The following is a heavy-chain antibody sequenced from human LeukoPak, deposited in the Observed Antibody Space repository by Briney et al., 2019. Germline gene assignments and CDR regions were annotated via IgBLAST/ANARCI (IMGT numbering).Heavy chain of an antibody. Sequence: PSETLSLTCAVYGGSFSGYYWGWIRQPPGKGLEWIGEINHSGSTNYNPSLKSRVTISVDTSKNQFSLKLSSVTAADTAVYYCARGADDFWSGPENWFDPWGQGTLVTVSS. CDR2: INHSGST. V-gene: IGHV4-34*01. CDR3: ARGADDFWSGPENWFDP. CDR1: GGSFSGYY. J-gene: IGHJ5*02. D-gene: IGHD3-3*01.